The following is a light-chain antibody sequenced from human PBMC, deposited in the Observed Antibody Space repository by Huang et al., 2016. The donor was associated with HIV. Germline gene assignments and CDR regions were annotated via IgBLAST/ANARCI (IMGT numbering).Light chain of an antibody. V-gene: IGKV1-33*01. J-gene: IGKJ4*01. CDR2: DAS. CDR1: QDISNY. Sequence: DIQMTQSPSSLSASVGDRVTITCQASQDISNYLNWYQQKPVKAPKLLIYDASNLETGVPSRFSGSGSGTDFTFTICSLQPEDIATYYCQQYDNLHTFGGGTKVEIK. CDR3: QQYDNLHT.